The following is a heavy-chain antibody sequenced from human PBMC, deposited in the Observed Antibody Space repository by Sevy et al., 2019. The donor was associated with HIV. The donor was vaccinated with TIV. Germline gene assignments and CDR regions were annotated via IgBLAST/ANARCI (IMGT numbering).Heavy chain of an antibody. CDR1: GYTFTGYY. J-gene: IGHJ6*02. V-gene: IGHV1-2*02. D-gene: IGHD5-12*01. Sequence: ASVKVSCKASGYTFTGYYMHWVRRAPGQGLEWMGWINPNSGGTNYAQKFQGRVTMTRDTSISTAYMELSRLRSDDTAVYYSARETLYSGYDSRYYYYGMDVWGQGTTVTVSS. CDR3: ARETLYSGYDSRYYYYGMDV. CDR2: INPNSGGT.